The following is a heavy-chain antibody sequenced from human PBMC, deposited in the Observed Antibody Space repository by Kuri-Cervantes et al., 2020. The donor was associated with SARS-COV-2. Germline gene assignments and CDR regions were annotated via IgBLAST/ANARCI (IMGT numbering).Heavy chain of an antibody. V-gene: IGHV4-59*01. CDR2: IYYSGST. CDR3: ARDPNANHNNWFDP. J-gene: IGHJ5*02. D-gene: IGHD4/OR15-4a*01. Sequence: GSLRLSCTVSGGSISSYYWSWIRQPAGKGLEWIGRIYYSGSTNYNPSLKSRVTISVDTSKNQFSLKLSSVTAADTAVYYCARDPNANHNNWFDPWGQGTLVTVSS. CDR1: GGSISSYY.